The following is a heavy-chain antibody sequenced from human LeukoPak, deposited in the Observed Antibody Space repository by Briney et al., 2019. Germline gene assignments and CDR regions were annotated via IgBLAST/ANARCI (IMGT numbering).Heavy chain of an antibody. CDR2: IYHSGST. V-gene: IGHV4-4*02. J-gene: IGHJ5*02. D-gene: IGHD3-10*01. CDR3: ARGDGGSGTQRGWFDP. CDR1: GGSISSSNW. Sequence: KTSGTLSLTCAVSGGSISSSNWWSWVRQPPGKGLEWIGEIYHSGSTNYNPSLKSRVTISVDTSKNQFSLKLSSVTAADTAVYYCARGDGGSGTQRGWFDPWGQGTLVTVSS.